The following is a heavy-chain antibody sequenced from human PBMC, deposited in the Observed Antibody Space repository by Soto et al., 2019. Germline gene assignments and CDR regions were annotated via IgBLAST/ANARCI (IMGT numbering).Heavy chain of an antibody. Sequence: QVQLVQSGAEVKKPGASVKVSCKASGYTFTSYGISWVRQAPGQGLGWMGWISAYNGNTNYAQKLQGRVTMTTDTSTSTAYMELRSLRSDDTAVYYCARDLHLGELPTHDFDYWGQGTLVTVSS. J-gene: IGHJ4*02. D-gene: IGHD3-16*01. CDR3: ARDLHLGELPTHDFDY. V-gene: IGHV1-18*01. CDR2: ISAYNGNT. CDR1: GYTFTSYG.